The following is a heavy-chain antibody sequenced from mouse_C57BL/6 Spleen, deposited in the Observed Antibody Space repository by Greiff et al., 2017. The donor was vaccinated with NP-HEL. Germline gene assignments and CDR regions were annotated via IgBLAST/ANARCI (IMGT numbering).Heavy chain of an antibody. J-gene: IGHJ3*01. Sequence: EVKVVESGGDLVKPGGSLKLSCAASGFTFSTYGMSWVRQTPDKGLEWVATISSGGSYTYYPDSVKGRFTIPRDNAKNTLYLQMSRLKSEDTAMYYCARQGAMVTGAWFAYWGQGTLVTVSA. CDR2: ISSGGSYT. D-gene: IGHD2-2*01. CDR1: GFTFSTYG. V-gene: IGHV5-6*01. CDR3: ARQGAMVTGAWFAY.